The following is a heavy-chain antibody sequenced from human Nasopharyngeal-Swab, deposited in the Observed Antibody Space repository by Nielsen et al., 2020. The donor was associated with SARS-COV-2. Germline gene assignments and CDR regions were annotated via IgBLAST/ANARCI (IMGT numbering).Heavy chain of an antibody. D-gene: IGHD6-13*01. J-gene: IGHJ6*02. Sequence: VRQAPGKGLERVASISGSNNYTYYADPVKGRFTISRDNAKNSLFLQVNSLRAEDTAVYYCAREGGRFSSTWYYYSYGMDVWGQGTTVTVSS. CDR3: AREGGRFSSTWYYYSYGMDV. CDR2: ISGSNNYT. V-gene: IGHV3-21*06.